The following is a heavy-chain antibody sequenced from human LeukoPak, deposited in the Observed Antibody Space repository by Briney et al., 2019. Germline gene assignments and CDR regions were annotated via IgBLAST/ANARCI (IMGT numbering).Heavy chain of an antibody. D-gene: IGHD3-10*01. J-gene: IGHJ3*02. CDR2: IYYSGST. V-gene: IGHV4-59*13. CDR3: ARDFAYGSGSYSVHAFDI. CDR1: GGSISSYY. Sequence: SETLSLTCTVSGGSISSYYWSWIRQPPGKGLEWIGYIYYSGSTNYNPSLKSRVTISVDTSKNQFSLKLNSVTAADTAVYYCARDFAYGSGSYSVHAFDIWGQGTMVTVSS.